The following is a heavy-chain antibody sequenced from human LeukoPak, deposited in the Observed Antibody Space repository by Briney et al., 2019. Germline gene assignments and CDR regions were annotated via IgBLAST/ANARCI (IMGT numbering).Heavy chain of an antibody. CDR2: INPNSGGT. J-gene: IGHJ4*02. CDR1: GYTFTGYY. V-gene: IGHV1-2*02. CDR3: ARATQYCSGGSCYSAWVDY. Sequence: GASVKVSCKASGYTFTGYYMHWVRQAPGQGLEWMGWINPNSGGTNYAQKLQGRVTMTTDTSTSTAYMELRSLRSDDTAVYYCARATQYCSGGSCYSAWVDYWGQGTLVTVSS. D-gene: IGHD2-15*01.